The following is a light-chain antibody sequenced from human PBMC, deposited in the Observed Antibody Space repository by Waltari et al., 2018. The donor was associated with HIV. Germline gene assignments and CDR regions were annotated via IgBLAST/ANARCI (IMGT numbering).Light chain of an antibody. J-gene: IGLJ3*02. V-gene: IGLV1-44*01. CDR3: AAWDDSLNAWV. CDR2: SNN. Sequence: QSVLTQPPSASGTPGPRVTISCSGSSSNIGSNTVNWYQQLPGTAPKLRIYSNNQRPSGVPDRFSGSKSGTSASLAISGLQSEDEADYYCAAWDDSLNAWVFGGGTKLTVL. CDR1: SSNIGSNT.